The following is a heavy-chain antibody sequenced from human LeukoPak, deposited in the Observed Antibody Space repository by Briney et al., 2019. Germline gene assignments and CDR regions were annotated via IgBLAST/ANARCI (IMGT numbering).Heavy chain of an antibody. J-gene: IGHJ4*02. Sequence: GGSLRLSCAASGFTVSSNYMSWVRQAPGKGLEWVSVIYSGGSTYYADSVKGRFTISRDNSKNTLYLQMNSLRAEDTAVYYCAKAQGGAWRNFDYWGQGTLVTVSS. CDR1: GFTVSSNY. V-gene: IGHV3-53*01. CDR3: AKAQGGAWRNFDY. D-gene: IGHD3-16*01. CDR2: IYSGGST.